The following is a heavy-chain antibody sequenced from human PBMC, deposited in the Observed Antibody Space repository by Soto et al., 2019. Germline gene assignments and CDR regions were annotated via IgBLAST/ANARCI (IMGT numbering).Heavy chain of an antibody. CDR1: GGSFSGYY. CDR2: INHSGST. J-gene: IGHJ4*02. CDR3: ARGAALTTVPPYGGYYFDY. D-gene: IGHD4-17*01. V-gene: IGHV4-34*01. Sequence: QVQLQQWGAGLLKPSETLSLTCAVYGGSFSGYYWSWIRQPPGKGLEWSGEINHSGSTNYNPSLKSRVTISVDTSKNQFSLKLSSVTAADTAVYYCARGAALTTVPPYGGYYFDYWGQGTLVTVSS.